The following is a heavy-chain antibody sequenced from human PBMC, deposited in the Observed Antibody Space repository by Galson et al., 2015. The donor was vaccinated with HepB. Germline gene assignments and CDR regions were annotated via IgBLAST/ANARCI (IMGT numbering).Heavy chain of an antibody. CDR1: GFTFSSYD. J-gene: IGHJ6*02. CDR3: ARGTGNVGPPTSRYYGMDV. CDR2: IGTAGDP. D-gene: IGHD4-23*01. V-gene: IGHV3-13*05. Sequence: SLRLSCATSGFTFSSYDMHWVRQATGKGLEWVSAIGTAGDPYYPGSVKGRFTISRENAKNSLYLQTNSLRAGDTAVYYCARGTGNVGPPTSRYYGMDVWGQGTTVTVSS.